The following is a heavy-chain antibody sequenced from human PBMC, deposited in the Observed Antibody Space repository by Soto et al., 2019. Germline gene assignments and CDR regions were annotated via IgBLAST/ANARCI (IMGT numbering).Heavy chain of an antibody. V-gene: IGHV4-59*01. J-gene: IGHJ3*02. CDR1: GGSISSYY. D-gene: IGHD2-2*01. Sequence: PSETLSLTCTVSGGSISSYYWSWIRQPPGKGLEWIGYIYYSGSTNYNPSLKSRVTISVDTSKNQFSLKLSSVTAADTAVYYCARDLCSSTSCPFDIWGQGTMVTVS. CDR3: ARDLCSSTSCPFDI. CDR2: IYYSGST.